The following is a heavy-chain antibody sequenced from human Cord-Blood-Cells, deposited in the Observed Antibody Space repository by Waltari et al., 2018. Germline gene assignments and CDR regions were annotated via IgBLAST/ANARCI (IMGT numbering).Heavy chain of an antibody. D-gene: IGHD3-16*01. V-gene: IGHV3-23*04. CDR1: GFTFSSYA. CDR2: ISGSGGRT. J-gene: IGHJ4*02. Sequence: EVQLVESGGGLVQPGGSLRLSCAASGFTFSSYAMSWVRQAPGKGVDWVSVISGSGGRTYYADAVKGRFTIARDNSKNTLYLQMNSLRAEDTAVYYCAKDTSFTFGGVTRPPFDYWGQGTLVTVSS. CDR3: AKDTSFTFGGVTRPPFDY.